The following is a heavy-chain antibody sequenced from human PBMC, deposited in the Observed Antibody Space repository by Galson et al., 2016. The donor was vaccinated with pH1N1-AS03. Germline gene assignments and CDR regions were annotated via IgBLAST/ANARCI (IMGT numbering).Heavy chain of an antibody. J-gene: IGHJ1*01. CDR1: GDSFSSYA. CDR2: IIPIFGKP. D-gene: IGHD1-14*01. Sequence: SVKVSCKASGDSFSSYAFTWVRLAPGQGLEWMGGIIPIFGKPQYAQKFQGRVTITADESTTTVYMDWSSLISDDTAMYYCARDGPGIVRANAHWGQGTLVTVSS. V-gene: IGHV1-69*13. CDR3: ARDGPGIVRANAH.